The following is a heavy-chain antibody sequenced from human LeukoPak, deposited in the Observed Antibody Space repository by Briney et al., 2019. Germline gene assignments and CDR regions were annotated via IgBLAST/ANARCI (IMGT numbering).Heavy chain of an antibody. CDR1: GFTFNNYW. CDR2: IKTDGSET. Sequence: GGSLRLSCAASGFTFNNYWLSWVRQAPGKGLEWVANIKTDGSETYYVDAVKGRFTISRDNAKNSLYLQMNNLRVEDTAVYYCVRNLPGAGYWGQGTLVIVSS. J-gene: IGHJ4*02. CDR3: VRNLPGAGY. D-gene: IGHD3-9*01. V-gene: IGHV3-7*01.